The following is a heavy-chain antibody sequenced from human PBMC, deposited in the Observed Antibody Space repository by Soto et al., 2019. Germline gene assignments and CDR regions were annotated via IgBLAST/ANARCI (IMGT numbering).Heavy chain of an antibody. V-gene: IGHV4-4*02. CDR2: VHISGHS. J-gene: IGHJ5*01. Sequence: SETLSLTCTLSGGSVRAPDWWNWVRQSPDKGLEWIAEVHISGHSNYNPSLRSRVSVSIDSSKNQFYLNLNSVTAADAATYYCARVRQGCSANNCYFDPWGQGTQVTVSS. CDR1: GGSVRAPDW. CDR3: ARVRQGCSANNCYFDP. D-gene: IGHD1-1*01.